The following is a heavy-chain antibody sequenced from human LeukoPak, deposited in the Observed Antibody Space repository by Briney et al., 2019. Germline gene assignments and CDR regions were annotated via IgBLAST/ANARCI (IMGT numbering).Heavy chain of an antibody. CDR2: ISYDGSNK. D-gene: IGHD2-21*02. CDR3: AREGCGDCYEGDYFDY. Sequence: PGGSLRLSCAASGFTFSSYAMHWVRQAPGKGLEWVAVISYDGSNKYYADSVKGRFTISRDNSKNTLYLQMNSLRAEDTAVYYCAREGCGDCYEGDYFDYWGQGTLVTVSS. CDR1: GFTFSSYA. J-gene: IGHJ4*02. V-gene: IGHV3-30-3*01.